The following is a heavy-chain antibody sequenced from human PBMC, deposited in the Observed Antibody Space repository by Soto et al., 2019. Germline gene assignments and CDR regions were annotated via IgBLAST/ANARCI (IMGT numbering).Heavy chain of an antibody. V-gene: IGHV4-38-2*01. D-gene: IGHD3-3*01. CDR1: GYSISSGYY. CDR3: ARGGGVLRFLEWSRPTNWFDP. J-gene: IGHJ5*02. Sequence: SETLSLTCAVSGYSISSGYYWGCIRQPPGKGLEWIGSIYHSGSTYYNPSLKSRVTISVDTSKNQFSLKLSSVTAADTAVYYCARGGGVLRFLEWSRPTNWFDPWGQGTLVTVSS. CDR2: IYHSGST.